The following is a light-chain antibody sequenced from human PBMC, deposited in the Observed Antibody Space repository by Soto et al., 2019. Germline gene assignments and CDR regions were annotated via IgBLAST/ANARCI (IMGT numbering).Light chain of an antibody. CDR1: SSDVGGYNY. CDR3: CRGV. V-gene: IGLV2-11*01. CDR2: DVS. Sequence: QSALTQPRSVSGSPGQSVTISCTGTSSDVGGYNYVSWYQQHPGKAPKLMIYDVSKRPSGVPDRFSGSKSGNTASLTISGLQAEDEADYYCCRGVFGGGTKLTVL. J-gene: IGLJ2*01.